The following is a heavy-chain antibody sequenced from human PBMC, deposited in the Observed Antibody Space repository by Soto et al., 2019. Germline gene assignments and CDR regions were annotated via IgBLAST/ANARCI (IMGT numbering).Heavy chain of an antibody. D-gene: IGHD6-13*01. Sequence: GGSLRLSCAASGFTFSSYGMHWVRQAPGKGLGWVAVISYDGNNKNYIESVKGRFTISRDNSRNTLYLQMNSLRGEDTAVYYCAKLRSSSWTQYAFDIWGHGTMVTVSS. CDR1: GFTFSSYG. CDR3: AKLRSSSWTQYAFDI. V-gene: IGHV3-30*18. CDR2: ISYDGNNK. J-gene: IGHJ3*02.